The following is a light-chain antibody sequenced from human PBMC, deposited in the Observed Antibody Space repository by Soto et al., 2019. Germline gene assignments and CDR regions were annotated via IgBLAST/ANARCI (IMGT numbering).Light chain of an antibody. CDR1: QSIHTS. J-gene: IGKJ5*01. V-gene: IGKV3-11*01. Sequence: VLTQSPATLSLSPGERATLSCRASQSIHTSLAWYQQKPGQPPRLVVYDSTLRANGVPDRFGGSRSGTEFTLTLNNLAPEDFAVYYWQQRNVWPPITFGQGTRLEI. CDR2: DST. CDR3: QQRNVWPPIT.